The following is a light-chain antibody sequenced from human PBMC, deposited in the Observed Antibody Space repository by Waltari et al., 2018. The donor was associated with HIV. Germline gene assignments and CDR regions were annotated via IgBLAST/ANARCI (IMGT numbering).Light chain of an antibody. Sequence: SYELTQPPSVSVSPGQTARITSSGDALPKQYAYWYQQRQGKAPVLVIYKDTERPSGIPERFSGSSSGTTATLTIIGVQAQDEADYHCQSADSNASLWVFGGGTKLTVL. CDR2: KDT. CDR1: ALPKQY. V-gene: IGLV3-25*03. J-gene: IGLJ3*02. CDR3: QSADSNASLWV.